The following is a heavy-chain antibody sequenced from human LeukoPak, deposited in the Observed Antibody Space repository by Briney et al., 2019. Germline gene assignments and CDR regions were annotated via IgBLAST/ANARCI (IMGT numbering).Heavy chain of an antibody. CDR2: ISSSSSYI. CDR1: GFTFSDYY. V-gene: IGHV3-11*06. J-gene: IGHJ3*02. CDR3: ARVGYYDSSGYRAFDI. Sequence: WGSLRLSCAASGFTFSDYYMSWIRQAPGKGLEWVSYISSSSSYIYYADSVKGRFTISRDNAKNSLYLQMNSLRAEDTAVYYCARVGYYDSSGYRAFDIWGQGTMVTVSS. D-gene: IGHD3-22*01.